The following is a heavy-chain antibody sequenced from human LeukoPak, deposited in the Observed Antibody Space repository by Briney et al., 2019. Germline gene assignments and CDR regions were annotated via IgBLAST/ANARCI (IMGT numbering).Heavy chain of an antibody. D-gene: IGHD3-22*01. CDR1: GGTFSSYA. V-gene: IGHV1-69*04. Sequence: ASAKVSCKASGGTFSSYAISWVRQAPGQGLEWMGRIIPIPGIANYAQKFQGRVTITADKSTSTAYMELSSLRSEDTAVYYCARGWGSSGWDVDIWGQGTMVTVSS. CDR3: ARGWGSSGWDVDI. J-gene: IGHJ3*02. CDR2: IIPIPGIA.